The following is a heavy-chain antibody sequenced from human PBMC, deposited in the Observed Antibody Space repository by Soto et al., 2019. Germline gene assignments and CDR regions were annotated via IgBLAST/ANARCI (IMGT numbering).Heavy chain of an antibody. V-gene: IGHV2-5*01. CDR3: ARSIWGSYRRSPFDY. Sequence: QITLKESGPTLVKPTQTLTLTCTFSGFSLSTSGVGVGWIRQPPGKALEWLALIYWNDDKRYSPSLKSRLTITKDTSKNQVVLTMTNMGPVDTATYYCARSIWGSYRRSPFDYWGQGTLVTVSS. D-gene: IGHD3-16*02. CDR1: GFSLSTSGVG. CDR2: IYWNDDK. J-gene: IGHJ4*02.